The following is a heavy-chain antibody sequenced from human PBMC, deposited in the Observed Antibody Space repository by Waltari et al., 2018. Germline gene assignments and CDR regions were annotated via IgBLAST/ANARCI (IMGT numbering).Heavy chain of an antibody. V-gene: IGHV3-21*01. CDR1: GFTFSSYS. Sequence: EVQLVESGGGLVKPGGSLRLSCAASGFTFSSYSLTWVRQAPGKGLECVSSISSSSSYIYYADSVKGRFTISRDNAKNSLYLQMNSLRAEDTAVYYCARSTPHGAADYWGQGTLVTVSS. J-gene: IGHJ4*02. D-gene: IGHD4-17*01. CDR3: ARSTPHGAADY. CDR2: ISSSSSYI.